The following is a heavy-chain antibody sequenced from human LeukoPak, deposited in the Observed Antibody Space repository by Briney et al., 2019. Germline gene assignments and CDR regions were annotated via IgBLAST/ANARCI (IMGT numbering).Heavy chain of an antibody. Sequence: SETLSLTCTVSGGSISSYYWSWIRQPPGKGLEWIGYIYYSGSTNYNPSLKSRVTISVDTSRNQFSLKLSSVTAADTAVYYCARLVAVAGVWFDPWGQGTLVTVSS. V-gene: IGHV4-59*08. CDR3: ARLVAVAGVWFDP. CDR1: GGSISSYY. J-gene: IGHJ5*02. CDR2: IYYSGST. D-gene: IGHD6-19*01.